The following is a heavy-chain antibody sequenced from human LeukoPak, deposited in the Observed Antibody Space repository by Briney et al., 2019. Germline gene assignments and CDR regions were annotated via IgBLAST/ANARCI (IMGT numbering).Heavy chain of an antibody. J-gene: IGHJ6*02. CDR2: ISYDGSNI. CDR3: ARDHPPEDV. V-gene: IGHV3-30-3*01. Sequence: QAGGSLRLSCAAPGFTFSNYSMHWVRQAPGKELEWVTLISYDGSNIQYADSVKGRFTISRDNSKNTLYLQMNSLSIEDPAVYYCARDHPPEDVWGQGTTVTVSS. CDR1: GFTFSNYS.